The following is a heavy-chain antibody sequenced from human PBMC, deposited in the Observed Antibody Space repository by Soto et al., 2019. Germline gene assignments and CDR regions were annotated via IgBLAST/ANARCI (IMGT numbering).Heavy chain of an antibody. Sequence: QVQLVESGGGVVQPGRSLRLSCAASGFTFSSYAMHWVRQAPGKGLEWVAVISYDGSNKYYADSVKGRFTISRDNSKNTLYLQMNSLRTEDTAVYYCARPLLIDDYNWGYFDLWGRGTLVTVSS. CDR2: ISYDGSNK. V-gene: IGHV3-30-3*01. CDR1: GFTFSSYA. D-gene: IGHD4-4*01. CDR3: ARPLLIDDYNWGYFDL. J-gene: IGHJ2*01.